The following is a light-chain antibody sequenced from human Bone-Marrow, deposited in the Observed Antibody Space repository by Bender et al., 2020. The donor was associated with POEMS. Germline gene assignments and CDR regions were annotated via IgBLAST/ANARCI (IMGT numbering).Light chain of an antibody. Sequence: QSVLTQPPSVSAAPGQRVTISCTGRSSNIGTGYDVHWYQHLPGTAPKLLIYGYNNRPSGVPDRFSGSKSGTSASLAITGLQAEDEGDYYCQSYDNSLGGWVFGGGTKLTVL. CDR1: SSNIGTGYD. CDR2: GYN. J-gene: IGLJ3*02. CDR3: QSYDNSLGGWV. V-gene: IGLV1-40*01.